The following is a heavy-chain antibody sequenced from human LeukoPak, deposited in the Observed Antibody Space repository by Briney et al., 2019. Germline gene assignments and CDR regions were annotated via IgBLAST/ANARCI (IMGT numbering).Heavy chain of an antibody. CDR1: GFTFSSYA. V-gene: IGHV3-30-3*01. CDR2: ISYDGSNK. Sequence: PGGSLRLSCAASGFTFSSYAMHWVRQAPGKGLEWVAVISYDGSNKYYADSVKGRFTISRDNSKDTLYLQMNSLRAEDTAVYYCARSVGLLWFGESHHAAYYYYYYGMDVWGQGTTVTVSS. CDR3: ARSVGLLWFGESHHAAYYYYYYGMDV. J-gene: IGHJ6*02. D-gene: IGHD3-10*01.